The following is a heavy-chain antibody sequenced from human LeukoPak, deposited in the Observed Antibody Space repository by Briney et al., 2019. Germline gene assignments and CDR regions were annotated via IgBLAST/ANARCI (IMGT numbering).Heavy chain of an antibody. J-gene: IGHJ4*02. CDR1: GGTFSSYA. CDR2: IIPILGIA. CDR3: ASGTRPPMVRGVITIGHSKNDY. V-gene: IGHV1-69*04. Sequence: GASVKVSCKASGGTFSSYAISWVRQAPGQGLEWMGRIIPILGIANYAQKFQGRVTITADKSTSTAYMELSSLRPEDTAVHYCASGTRPPMVRGVITIGHSKNDYWGQGTLVTGSS. D-gene: IGHD3-10*01.